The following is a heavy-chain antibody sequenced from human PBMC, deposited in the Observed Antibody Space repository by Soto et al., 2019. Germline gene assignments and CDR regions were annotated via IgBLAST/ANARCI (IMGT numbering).Heavy chain of an antibody. Sequence: ASVKVSCKASGYTFTGYYMHWVRQAPGQGLEWMGWINPNSGGTNYAQKFQGWITMTRDTSISTAYMELSRLRSDDTAVYYCARAYNWNYGGAFDIWGQGTMVTVSS. V-gene: IGHV1-2*04. CDR2: INPNSGGT. J-gene: IGHJ3*02. CDR1: GYTFTGYY. CDR3: ARAYNWNYGGAFDI. D-gene: IGHD1-7*01.